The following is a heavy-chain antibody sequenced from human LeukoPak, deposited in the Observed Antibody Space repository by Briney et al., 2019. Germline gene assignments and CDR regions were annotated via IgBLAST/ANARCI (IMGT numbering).Heavy chain of an antibody. V-gene: IGHV3-21*01. CDR1: GSTFSSYS. CDR2: ISSSSSYI. J-gene: IGHJ4*02. CDR3: ARSRGSGSYYGAY. Sequence: GGSLRLSCAASGSTFSSYSMNWVRQAPGKGLEWVSSISSSSSYIYYADSVKGRFTISRDNAKNSLYLQMNSLRAEDTAVYCARSRGSGSYYGAYWGQGTLVTVSS. D-gene: IGHD1-26*01.